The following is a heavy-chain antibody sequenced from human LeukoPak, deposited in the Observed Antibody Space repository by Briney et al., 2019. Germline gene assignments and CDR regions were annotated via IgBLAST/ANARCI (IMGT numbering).Heavy chain of an antibody. D-gene: IGHD3-10*01. CDR2: ISSSGSTI. CDR3: AREGITMVRGVIITNPGKDAFDI. V-gene: IGHV3-48*03. CDR1: GFTFSSYE. J-gene: IGHJ3*02. Sequence: PGGSLRLSCAASGFTFSSYEMNWVRQAPGKGLEWVSYISSSGSTIYYADSVKGRFTISRDNAKNSLYLQMNSLRAEDTAVYYCAREGITMVRGVIITNPGKDAFDIWGQGTMVTVSS.